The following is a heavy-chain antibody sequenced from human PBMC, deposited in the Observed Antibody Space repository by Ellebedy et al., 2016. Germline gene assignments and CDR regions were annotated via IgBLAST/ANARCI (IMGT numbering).Heavy chain of an antibody. V-gene: IGHV4-34*01. CDR3: ARELSSSWYGGPTYYFDY. Sequence: GSLRLXXAVYGGSFSGYYWSWIRQPPGKGLEWIGEINHSGSTNYNPSLKSRVTISVDTSKNQFSLKLSSVTAADTAVYYCARELSSSWYGGPTYYFDYWGQGTLVTVSS. J-gene: IGHJ4*02. CDR1: GGSFSGYY. CDR2: INHSGST. D-gene: IGHD6-13*01.